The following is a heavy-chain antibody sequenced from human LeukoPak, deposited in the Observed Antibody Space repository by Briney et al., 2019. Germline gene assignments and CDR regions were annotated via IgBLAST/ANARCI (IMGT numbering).Heavy chain of an antibody. D-gene: IGHD4-23*01. Sequence: ASVKVSCKASGYTFTRHYMNWVRQAPGQGLEWMGKINPSSGGTGYAQKFQGRVTMTRDTSTSTVYMELTSLRSEDTAVYYCARDKKFVGWHHGNSVGYWGQGTLVTVSS. CDR2: INPSSGGT. CDR3: ARDKKFVGWHHGNSVGY. V-gene: IGHV1-46*01. J-gene: IGHJ4*02. CDR1: GYTFTRHY.